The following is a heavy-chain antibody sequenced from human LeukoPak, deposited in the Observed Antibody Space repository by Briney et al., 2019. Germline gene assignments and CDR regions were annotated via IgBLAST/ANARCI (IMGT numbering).Heavy chain of an antibody. CDR3: ARVNQVAFDI. D-gene: IGHD1-14*01. CDR1: GGSISSGGYY. Sequence: SETLSLTCTVSGGSISSGGYYWSWIRQHPGKGLEWIGYIYYSGSTYYNPSLKSRVTISVDTSKNQFSLKLSAVTAADTAVYYCARVNQVAFDIWGQGTMVTVSS. CDR2: IYYSGST. V-gene: IGHV4-31*03. J-gene: IGHJ3*02.